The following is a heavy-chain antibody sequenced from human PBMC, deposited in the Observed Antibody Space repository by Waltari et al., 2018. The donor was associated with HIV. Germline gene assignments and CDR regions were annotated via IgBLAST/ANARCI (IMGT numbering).Heavy chain of an antibody. CDR3: VALYDESPLYSDF. CDR1: GYPLSDLS. Sequence: QVQLIQSTSEVTRPGASVTVSCKVSGYPLSDLSMQWVRQGRERLFEWMGVFAPTKGKPVSSQKVGRRGALAEDTVKDTAHRELNRLTSDTTAVYYCVALYDESPLYSDFWGQGTLVTVS. CDR2: FAPTKGKP. D-gene: IGHD3-16*01. V-gene: IGHV1-24*01. J-gene: IGHJ4*02.